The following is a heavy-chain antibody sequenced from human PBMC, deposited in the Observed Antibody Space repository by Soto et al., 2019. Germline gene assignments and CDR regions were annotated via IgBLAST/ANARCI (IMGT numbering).Heavy chain of an antibody. J-gene: IGHJ4*02. V-gene: IGHV4-30-4*01. CDR1: GGSISSGDYY. Sequence: SETLSLTCTVSGGSISSGDYYWSWIRQPPGKGLEWIGYIYYSGSTYYNPSLKSRVTISVDTSKNQFSLKLSSVTAADTAVYYCARVWARDYGDYLFDYWGQGTLVTVSS. CDR2: IYYSGST. D-gene: IGHD4-17*01. CDR3: ARVWARDYGDYLFDY.